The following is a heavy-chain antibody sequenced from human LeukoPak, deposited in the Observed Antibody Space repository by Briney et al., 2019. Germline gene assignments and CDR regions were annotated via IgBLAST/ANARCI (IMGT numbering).Heavy chain of an antibody. V-gene: IGHV4-39*02. D-gene: IGHD1-1*01. CDR1: GDSISSGSYY. Sequence: SQTLSLTCSVSGDSISSGSYYWGWIRQPPGKGLESIGSIYHSGSPYYNPSLKSRVTISVDTSKNHFSLKLSSVTAADTAVYYCARGNWNDVVGYYFDYWGQGTLVTVSS. J-gene: IGHJ4*02. CDR3: ARGNWNDVVGYYFDY. CDR2: IYHSGSP.